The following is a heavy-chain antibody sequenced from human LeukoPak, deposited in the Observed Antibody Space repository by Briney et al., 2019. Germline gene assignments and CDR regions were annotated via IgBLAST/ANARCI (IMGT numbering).Heavy chain of an antibody. CDR1: GGSISSGSYY. D-gene: IGHD3-10*01. V-gene: IGHV4-61*02. J-gene: IGHJ4*02. Sequence: SETLSLTCTVSGGSISSGSYYWSWIRQPAGKGLEWIGRIYTSGSTNYNPSLKSRVTISVDTSKNQFSLKLSSVTAADTAVYYCARLPTVRRFWFGELSRKYYFDYWGQGTLVTVSS. CDR2: IYTSGST. CDR3: ARLPTVRRFWFGELSRKYYFDY.